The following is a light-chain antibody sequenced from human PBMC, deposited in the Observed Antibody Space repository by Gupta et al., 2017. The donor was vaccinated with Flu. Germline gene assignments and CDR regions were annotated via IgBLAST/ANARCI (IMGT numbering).Light chain of an antibody. CDR3: KYYDYCPHLT. Sequence: DIQMTQSPSSLSASVGDRVSITCQASEDISKYLNWYQQRPGKAPKLLIYDASNLEPGVPSRFRGSCIGKDSTLSISIRQQGHLGTYYCKYYDYCPHLTFGPGINVDVK. CDR1: EDISKY. CDR2: DAS. J-gene: IGKJ3*01. V-gene: IGKV1-33*01.